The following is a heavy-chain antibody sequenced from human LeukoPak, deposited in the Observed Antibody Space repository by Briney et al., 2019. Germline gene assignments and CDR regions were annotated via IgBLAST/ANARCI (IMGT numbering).Heavy chain of an antibody. CDR3: AREMAVAGSGVIDS. CDR1: GYTFTSYG. Sequence: GASVKVSCKASGYTFTSYGLSWVRQAPGQGLEWMGWTSTYNDNTHYAQKFQGRVTMTTDTSTNTAYMELRSLRSDDTAVYYCAREMAVAGSGVIDSWGQGTLVTVSS. V-gene: IGHV1-18*01. CDR2: TSTYNDNT. D-gene: IGHD6-19*01. J-gene: IGHJ4*02.